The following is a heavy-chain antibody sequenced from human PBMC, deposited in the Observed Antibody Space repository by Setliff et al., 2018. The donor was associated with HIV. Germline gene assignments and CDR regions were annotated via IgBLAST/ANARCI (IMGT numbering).Heavy chain of an antibody. CDR2: IYASGSI. CDR1: GGSISSHC. J-gene: IGHJ4*02. Sequence: LSLTCTVSGGSISSHCWSWIRQSPGKALEWIGYIYASGSIIYNPSLKSRVTMSVDTSQNQVSLKLSSVIAADTAVYYCARHAAGPDGPFDYWGQGTLVTVSS. CDR3: ARHAAGPDGPFDY. V-gene: IGHV4-59*08.